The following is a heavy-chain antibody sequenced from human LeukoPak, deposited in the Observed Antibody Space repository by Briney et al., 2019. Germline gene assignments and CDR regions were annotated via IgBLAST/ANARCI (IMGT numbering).Heavy chain of an antibody. CDR3: ARAARRYGITGTGDY. D-gene: IGHD1-7*01. CDR1: GFTFSSYS. J-gene: IGHJ4*02. V-gene: IGHV3-21*01. CDR2: ISSSSSYI. Sequence: GGSLILSCAASGFTFSSYSMNWVRQAPGKGLEWVSSISSSSSYIYYADSVKRRFTISRDNAKNSLYLQMNSLRAEDTAVYYCARAARRYGITGTGDYWGQGTLVTVSS.